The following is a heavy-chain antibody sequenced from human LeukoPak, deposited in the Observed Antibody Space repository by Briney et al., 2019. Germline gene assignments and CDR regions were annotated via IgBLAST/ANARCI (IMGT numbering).Heavy chain of an antibody. D-gene: IGHD3-16*01. Sequence: GGSLRLSCAASGITFSSYWMHWVRQAPGKGLVWVSRITSDGSNTNYADSVKGRFTISRDNAKNTLYLQMNSLRVEDTAVYYCVCLGLGGLSLDWGQGTLVTVSS. J-gene: IGHJ4*02. V-gene: IGHV3-74*01. CDR1: GITFSSYW. CDR2: ITSDGSNT. CDR3: VCLGLGGLSLD.